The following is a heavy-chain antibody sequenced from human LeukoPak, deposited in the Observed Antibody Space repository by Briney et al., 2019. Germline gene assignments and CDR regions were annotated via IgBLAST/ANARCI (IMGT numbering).Heavy chain of an antibody. CDR1: GFTFSSYS. CDR2: INSDGSST. J-gene: IGHJ5*02. Sequence: GGSLRLSCAASGFTFSSYSMNWVRQAPGKGLVWVSRINSDGSSTTYADSVKGRFTISRDNAKNTLYLQMNSLRAEDTAVYYCARDGVEFYNWFDPWGQGTLVTVSS. V-gene: IGHV3-74*01. D-gene: IGHD2-21*01. CDR3: ARDGVEFYNWFDP.